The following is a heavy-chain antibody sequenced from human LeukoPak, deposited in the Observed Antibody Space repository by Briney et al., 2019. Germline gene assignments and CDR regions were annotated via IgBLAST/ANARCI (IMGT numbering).Heavy chain of an antibody. CDR3: ARDRAAADTGFGY. CDR1: GYTFTGYY. CDR2: INPNSGGT. V-gene: IGHV1-2*02. J-gene: IGHJ4*02. Sequence: ASVKVSCKASGYTFTGYYMHWLRPAPGQGLEWMGWINPNSGGTNYAQKFQGRVTMTRDTSISTAYMELSRLRSDDTAVYYCARDRAAADTGFGYWGQGTLVTVSS. D-gene: IGHD6-13*01.